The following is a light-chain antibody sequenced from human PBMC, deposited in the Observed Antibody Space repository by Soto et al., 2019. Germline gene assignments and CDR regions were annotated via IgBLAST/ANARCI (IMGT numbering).Light chain of an antibody. V-gene: IGLV3-21*02. J-gene: IGLJ2*01. CDR2: VDS. CDR3: HVWDISAEQVV. Sequence: SYELTQPPSVSVAPGQTATVTCGADNMGTKSVHWYQKKPGQAPLLVVFVDSDRPPGIPARFSAFNSGNTATLTINMVEDGDEADYYCHVWDISAEQVVFGGGTQLTVL. CDR1: NMGTKS.